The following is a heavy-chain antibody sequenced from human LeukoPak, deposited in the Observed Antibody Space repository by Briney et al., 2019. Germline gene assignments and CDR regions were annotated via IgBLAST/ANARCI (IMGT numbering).Heavy chain of an antibody. CDR2: IYTSGST. CDR3: VREYQLLFPFSNWFDP. CDR1: GGSISSGSYY. V-gene: IGHV4-61*02. J-gene: IGHJ5*02. Sequence: PSQTLSLTCTVSGGSISSGSYYWSWIRQPAGKGLEWIGRIYTSGSTNYNPSLKSRVTISVDTSKNQFSLKLSSVTAADTAVYYCVREYQLLFPFSNWFDPWGQGTLVTVSS. D-gene: IGHD2-2*01.